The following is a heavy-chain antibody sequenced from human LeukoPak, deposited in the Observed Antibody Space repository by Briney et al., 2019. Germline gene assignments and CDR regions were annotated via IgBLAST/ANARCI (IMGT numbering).Heavy chain of an antibody. CDR3: ARQSIAGPDAFDI. CDR2: IYPGDSDT. Sequence: GESLQISCHGSGYSFTSYWIGWVRQMPGKGLEWMGIIYPGDSDTRYSPSFQGQVTISADKSISTAYLQWSSLKASDTAMYYCARQSIAGPDAFDIWGQGTMVTVSS. CDR1: GYSFTSYW. J-gene: IGHJ3*02. V-gene: IGHV5-51*01. D-gene: IGHD6-6*01.